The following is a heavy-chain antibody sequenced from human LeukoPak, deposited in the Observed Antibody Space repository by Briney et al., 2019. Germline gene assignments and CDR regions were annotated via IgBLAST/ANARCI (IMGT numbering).Heavy chain of an antibody. Sequence: GGFLRLSCAASGFTFSSYAMSWVRQAPGKGLEWVSTITGSGDSADYADSVKGRFTISRDNAKNTLYLEVNSLRFEDTAVYYCARRTSYYFPYWGQGTLVTVSS. CDR1: GFTFSSYA. V-gene: IGHV3-23*01. CDR2: ITGSGDSA. CDR3: ARRTSYYFPY. J-gene: IGHJ4*02.